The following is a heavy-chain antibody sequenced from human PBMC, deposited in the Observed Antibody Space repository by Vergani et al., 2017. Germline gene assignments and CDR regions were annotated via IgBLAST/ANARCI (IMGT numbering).Heavy chain of an antibody. J-gene: IGHJ3*02. CDR3: AKSGFVGAFET. CDR1: GFTFSDFL. Sequence: EVLLVESGGGLVQPGESLRLSCTASGFTFSDFLMTWVRQVPGKGLEWVANIMPDGSATMYADSLRGRFSISRDNAKNSLHLHMSSLRVEDTAVYFCAKSGFVGAFETWGKGTMVTVSS. V-gene: IGHV3-7*01. CDR2: IMPDGSAT. D-gene: IGHD6-6*01.